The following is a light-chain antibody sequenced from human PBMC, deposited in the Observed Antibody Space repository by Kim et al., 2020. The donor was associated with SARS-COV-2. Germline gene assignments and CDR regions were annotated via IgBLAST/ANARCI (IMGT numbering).Light chain of an antibody. Sequence: SPGERATLSCRASQSVSSKLAWYQQKPGQAPRLLIYGASTRATGIPARFSGSGSGTEFTLTISSLQSEDFAVYYCQQHNNWPPWTFGQGTKVDIK. CDR3: QQHNNWPPWT. CDR2: GAS. J-gene: IGKJ1*01. V-gene: IGKV3-15*01. CDR1: QSVSSK.